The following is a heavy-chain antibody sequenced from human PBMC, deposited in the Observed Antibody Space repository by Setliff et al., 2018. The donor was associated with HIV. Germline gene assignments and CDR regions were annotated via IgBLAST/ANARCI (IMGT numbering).Heavy chain of an antibody. V-gene: IGHV3-9*01. Sequence: SCAASGFSFDDYAVHWVRQPPGKGLEWVSGITWNSSNTGYADSVKGRFTISRDNAKNSLYLQMNSLRPDDTAFYYCAIYGGGIYYWGQGTLVTVSS. D-gene: IGHD1-26*01. CDR2: ITWNSSNT. J-gene: IGHJ4*02. CDR3: AIYGGGIYY. CDR1: GFSFDDYA.